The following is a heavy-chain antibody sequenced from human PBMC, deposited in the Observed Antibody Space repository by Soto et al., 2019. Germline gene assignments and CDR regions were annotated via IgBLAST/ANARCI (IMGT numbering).Heavy chain of an antibody. J-gene: IGHJ2*01. D-gene: IGHD2-15*01. CDR1: GYTFNDYG. V-gene: IGHV1-18*01. CDR2: IGPYEGVT. Sequence: QVQLVQSGAEVKKPGASVRVSCKASGYTFNDYGISWVRQAPGQGLEWTGWIGPYEGVTNHAQTFQGRVTMTVDTSTTTADMELRSLRSDDTALYYCARCYCSVGSCYTCWHFDLWGPGTLVTVTA. CDR3: ARCYCSVGSCYTCWHFDL.